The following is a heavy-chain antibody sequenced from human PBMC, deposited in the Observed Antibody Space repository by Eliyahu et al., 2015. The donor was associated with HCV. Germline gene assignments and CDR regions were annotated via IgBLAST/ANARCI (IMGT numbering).Heavy chain of an antibody. CDR2: IKSKTDGGTT. D-gene: IGHD3-10*01. CDR3: TTGAPGGFDYYLDV. V-gene: IGHV3-15*01. J-gene: IGHJ6*03. CDR1: GFTFXKAW. Sequence: EVQLVESGGGLVKPGGSLRLSXAASGFTFXKAWMSWVRQGAGKGVEWIGRIKSKTDGGTTDYAAPVKGRFTISRDDSKSTLYLQMNSLKTEDTAVYYCTTGAPGGFDYYLDVWGQGTTVTVSS.